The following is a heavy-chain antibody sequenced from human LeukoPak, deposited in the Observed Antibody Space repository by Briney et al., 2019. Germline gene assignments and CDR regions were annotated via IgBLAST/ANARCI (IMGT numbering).Heavy chain of an antibody. CDR2: ISSSSSTI. V-gene: IGHV3-48*02. CDR3: ARDLSGRYAFDI. J-gene: IGHJ3*02. Sequence: GGSLRLSCAASGFTFSSYGMHWVRQAPGKGLEWVSYISSSSSTIYYADSVKGRFTISRDNAKNSLYLRMNSLRDEDTAVYYCARDLSGRYAFDIWGQGTMVTVSS. D-gene: IGHD3-10*01. CDR1: GFTFSSYG.